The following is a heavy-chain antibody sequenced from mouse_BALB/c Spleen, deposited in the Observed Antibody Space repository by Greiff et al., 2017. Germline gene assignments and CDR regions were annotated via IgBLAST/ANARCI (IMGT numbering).Heavy chain of an antibody. J-gene: IGHJ2*01. CDR2: ILPGSGST. V-gene: IGHV1-9*01. CDR1: GYTFSSYW. Sequence: VQLQQSGAELMKPGASVKISCKATGYTFSSYWIEWVKQRPGHGLEWIGEILPGSGSTNYNEKFKGKATFTADTSSNTAYMQLSSLTSEDSAVYYCARAGYYGYVDYWGQGTTLTVSS. CDR3: ARAGYYGYVDY. D-gene: IGHD1-1*01.